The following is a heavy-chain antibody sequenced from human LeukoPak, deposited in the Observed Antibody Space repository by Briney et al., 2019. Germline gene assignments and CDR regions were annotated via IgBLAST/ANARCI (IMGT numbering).Heavy chain of an antibody. D-gene: IGHD3-10*01. CDR2: LDPGGSDT. V-gene: IGHV5-51*01. Sequence: GESLKISCKGSGYSFTTYWIGWVRQLPGKGLEWMGILDPGGSDTRYSPAFQGQVTMSADKSITTAYLQWSSLKASDTAIYYCARRLDRGNFDFWGQGTLVTVSS. J-gene: IGHJ4*02. CDR1: GYSFTTYW. CDR3: ARRLDRGNFDF.